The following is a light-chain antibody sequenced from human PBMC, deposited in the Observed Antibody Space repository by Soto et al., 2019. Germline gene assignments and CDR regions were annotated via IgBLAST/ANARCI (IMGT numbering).Light chain of an antibody. CDR2: WAS. CDR1: LSVFLSTNSKNY. Sequence: DIGMTQSPDSLTVSLGERASINCTTSLSVFLSTNSKNYLAWFQQKPGQPPKLLIYWASTRESGVPDRFSGSGSGTDFTLTVSSLQAEDVAVYYCQHYYSDPYTFGQGTRLQIK. CDR3: QHYYSDPYT. V-gene: IGKV4-1*01. J-gene: IGKJ2*01.